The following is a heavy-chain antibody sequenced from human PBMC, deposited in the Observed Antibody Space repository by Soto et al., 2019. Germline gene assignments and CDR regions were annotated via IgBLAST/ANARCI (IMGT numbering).Heavy chain of an antibody. Sequence: PGGSLRLSCAASGFTFSSYSMNWVRQAPGKGLEWVSYISSSSTIYYADSVKGRFTISRDNAKNSLYLQMNSLRAEDTAVYYCARDVGEYCSGGSCYFGAFDIWGQGTMVTVSS. CDR1: GFTFSSYS. J-gene: IGHJ3*02. CDR3: ARDVGEYCSGGSCYFGAFDI. V-gene: IGHV3-48*01. CDR2: ISSSSTI. D-gene: IGHD2-15*01.